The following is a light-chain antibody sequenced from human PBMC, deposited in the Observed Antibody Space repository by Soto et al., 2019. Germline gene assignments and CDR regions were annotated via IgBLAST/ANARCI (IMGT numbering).Light chain of an antibody. Sequence: QSAVTAPASVSGSPGQSITISCNGSSGDVGGYDYVSWYQQLPGKAPKLMIYDVTNRPSGVSNRCSGSKSDNTASLTISGLQAEDEADYYCSTYTVSSTLFGGGTKLTVL. CDR3: STYTVSSTL. J-gene: IGLJ3*02. CDR2: DVT. V-gene: IGLV2-14*03. CDR1: SGDVGGYDY.